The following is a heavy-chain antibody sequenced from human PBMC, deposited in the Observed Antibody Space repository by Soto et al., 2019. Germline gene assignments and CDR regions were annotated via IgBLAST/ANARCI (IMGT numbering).Heavy chain of an antibody. CDR2: MNPNIGNT. D-gene: IGHD3-9*01. CDR3: AGRSRFGCSWYFDL. V-gene: IGHV1-8*01. CDR1: GYTFTNYD. J-gene: IGHJ2*01. Sequence: QVQLVQSGAEVKKPGASVKVSCKASGYTFTNYDINWVRQATGQGLEWMGRMNPNIGNTGYVEEFLGGVTMTGTAPKFSAYMERSGLRSEDTAVYYCAGRSRFGCSWYFDLWGRGTLVTVSS.